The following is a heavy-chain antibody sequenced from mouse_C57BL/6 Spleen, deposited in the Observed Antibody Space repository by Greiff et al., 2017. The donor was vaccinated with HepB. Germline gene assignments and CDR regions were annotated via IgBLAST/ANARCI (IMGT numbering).Heavy chain of an antibody. D-gene: IGHD1-1*01. CDR3: TREDYYGSSPNWYFDV. V-gene: IGHV5-9-1*02. CDR2: ISSGGDYI. Sequence: EVQLVESGEGLVKPGGSLKLSCAASGFTFSSYAMSWVRQTPEKRLEWVAYISSGGDYIYYADTVKGRFTISRDNARNTLYLQMSSLKSEDTAMYYCTREDYYGSSPNWYFDVWGTGTTVTVSS. CDR1: GFTFSSYA. J-gene: IGHJ1*03.